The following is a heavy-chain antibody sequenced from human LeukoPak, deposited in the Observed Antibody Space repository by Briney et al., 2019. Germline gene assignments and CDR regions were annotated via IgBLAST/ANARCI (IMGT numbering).Heavy chain of an antibody. CDR3: ARTGIVGATIDY. V-gene: IGHV3-66*01. CDR2: IYSGGST. CDR1: GFTVSSNY. J-gene: IGHJ4*02. D-gene: IGHD1-26*01. Sequence: GGSLRLSCAASGFTVSSNYMSWVRQAPAKGLEWVSVIYSGGSTYYADSVKGRFTISRDNSKNTLYLQMNSLGAEDTAVYYCARTGIVGATIDYWGQGTLVTVSS.